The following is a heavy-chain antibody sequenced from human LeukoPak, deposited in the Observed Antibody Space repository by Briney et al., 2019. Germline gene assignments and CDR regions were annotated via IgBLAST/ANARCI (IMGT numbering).Heavy chain of an antibody. CDR2: ISYSGST. D-gene: IGHD2-2*01. CDR1: GGSISSSSHS. Sequence: SETLSLTCTVSGGSISSSSHSWGWIRQPPGKGLEWVGSISYSGSTYYNPSLKTRVTMSVDTSENQFSLKLSSVTAADSTVYYCVRIYCTSTSCYGDSYYGMDVWGQGTTVTVSS. J-gene: IGHJ6*02. CDR3: VRIYCTSTSCYGDSYYGMDV. V-gene: IGHV4-39*01.